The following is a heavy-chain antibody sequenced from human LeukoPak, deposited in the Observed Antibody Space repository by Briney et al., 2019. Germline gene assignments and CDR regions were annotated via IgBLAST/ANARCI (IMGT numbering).Heavy chain of an antibody. V-gene: IGHV4-61*01. CDR1: GGSVSSGSYY. CDR3: ASTILEWLSYFDY. CDR2: IYYSEST. Sequence: TSETLSLTCTVSGGSVSSGSYYWSWIRQPPGKGLEWIGYIYYSESTNYNPSLKSRVTISVDTSKNQFSLKLNSVTAADTAVYYCASTILEWLSYFDYWGQGTLVTVSS. J-gene: IGHJ4*02. D-gene: IGHD3-3*01.